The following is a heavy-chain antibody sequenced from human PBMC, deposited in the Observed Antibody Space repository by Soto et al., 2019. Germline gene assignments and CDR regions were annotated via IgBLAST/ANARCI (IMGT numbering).Heavy chain of an antibody. Sequence: QPGGSLRLSCAASGFTVSSNYMSWVRQAPGKGLEWVSVIYSGGSTYYADSVKGRFTISRHNAKNSLYLQMNSLRDEDTAVYYCERARRISIAAGGRYYGMDVWGQGTTVTVSS. J-gene: IGHJ6*02. D-gene: IGHD6-13*01. V-gene: IGHV3-53*01. CDR1: GFTVSSNY. CDR2: IYSGGST. CDR3: ERARRISIAAGGRYYGMDV.